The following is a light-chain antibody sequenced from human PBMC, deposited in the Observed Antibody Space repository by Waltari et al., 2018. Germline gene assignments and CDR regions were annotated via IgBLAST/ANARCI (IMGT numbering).Light chain of an antibody. CDR1: ASNIGGNL. CDR3: ASWDDSLNGHWV. CDR2: RSD. J-gene: IGLJ3*02. V-gene: IGLV1-44*01. Sequence: QSVLTQPPSASGTPGQSVTISCSGGASNIGGNLVTWYQQLPGKAPKLLLYRSDLRPSGVPDRFSGSKSGTSASLAISGLQSEDEADYFCASWDDSLNGHWVFGGGTKVTVL.